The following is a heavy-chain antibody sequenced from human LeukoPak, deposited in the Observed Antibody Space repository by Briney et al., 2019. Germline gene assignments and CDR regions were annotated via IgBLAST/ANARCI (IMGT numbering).Heavy chain of an antibody. CDR1: AGSISIDY. J-gene: IGHJ6*03. V-gene: IGHV4-59*01. CDR2: TSYSGST. D-gene: IGHD5-12*01. CDR3: VRNGSSRYDLEFRYYYYYMDV. Sequence: SETLSLTCTVSAGSISIDYWSCIRQTPGKGLEYICYTSYSGSTNYNPSLKSLVTFSLYTSQNHFSLKLSSLTALDTAVYFCVRNGSSRYDLEFRYYYYYMDVWGTVTTVTVS.